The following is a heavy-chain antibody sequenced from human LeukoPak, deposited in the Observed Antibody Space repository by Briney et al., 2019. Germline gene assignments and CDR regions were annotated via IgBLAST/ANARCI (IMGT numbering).Heavy chain of an antibody. CDR2: IIPILGIA. CDR3: ARDSVGLLYDY. J-gene: IGHJ4*02. Sequence: GASVKVSCKASGGTFSSYAISWVRQAPEQGLEWMGRIIPILGIANYAQKFQGRVTITADKSTSTAYMELSSLRSEDTAVYYCARDSVGLLYDYWGQGTLVTVSS. V-gene: IGHV1-69*04. D-gene: IGHD3-3*01. CDR1: GGTFSSYA.